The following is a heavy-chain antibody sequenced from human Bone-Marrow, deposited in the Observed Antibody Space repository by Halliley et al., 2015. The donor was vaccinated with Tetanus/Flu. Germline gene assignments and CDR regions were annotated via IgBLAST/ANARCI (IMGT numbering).Heavy chain of an antibody. Sequence: SYVDSGGSTKNYADSVKGRFTIPRDNAKKSLLLQMNSLRAEDTAVYYCAAEYSSSSGRAFEIWGQGTMVTVSS. CDR3: AAEYSSSSGRAFEI. V-gene: IGHV3-48*03. CDR2: VDSGGSTK. D-gene: IGHD6-6*01. J-gene: IGHJ3*02.